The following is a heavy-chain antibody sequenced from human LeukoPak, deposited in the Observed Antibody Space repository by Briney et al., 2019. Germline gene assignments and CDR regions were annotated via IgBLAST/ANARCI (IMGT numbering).Heavy chain of an antibody. D-gene: IGHD3-10*01. CDR2: INHSGST. CDR1: GGSFSGYY. Sequence: PSETLSLTCAVYGGSFSGYYWSWIRQPPGKGLEWIGEINHSGSTNYNPSLKSRVTISVDTSKDQFSLKLSSVTAADTAVYYCARTRYYYNSRSYGAPYYFDYWGQGTLVTVSS. V-gene: IGHV4-34*01. J-gene: IGHJ4*02. CDR3: ARTRYYYNSRSYGAPYYFDY.